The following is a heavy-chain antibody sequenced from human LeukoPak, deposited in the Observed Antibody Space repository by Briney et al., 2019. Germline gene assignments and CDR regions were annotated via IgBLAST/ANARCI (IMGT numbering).Heavy chain of an antibody. CDR3: AKGLTVVPAAIFDY. Sequence: GGSPRLSCAASGFTFDDYAMHWVRQAPGKGLEWVSGISWNSGSIGYADSVKGRFTISRDNAKNSLYLQMNSLRAEDTALYYCAKGLTVVPAAIFDYWGQGTLVTVSS. V-gene: IGHV3-9*01. J-gene: IGHJ4*02. CDR1: GFTFDDYA. D-gene: IGHD2-2*02. CDR2: ISWNSGSI.